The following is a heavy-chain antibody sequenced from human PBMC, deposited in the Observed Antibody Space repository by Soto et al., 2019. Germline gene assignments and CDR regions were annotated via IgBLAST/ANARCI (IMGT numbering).Heavy chain of an antibody. Sequence: GASVKVSCTSSGYTFNIYYMHWVRQAPGQGLEWMGIINPSGGSTSYAQKFQGRVTMTRDTSTSTVYMELSSLRSEDTAVYYCARDPTHCTNGVCSKNWFDPWGQGTLVTVSS. CDR3: ARDPTHCTNGVCSKNWFDP. D-gene: IGHD2-8*01. CDR1: GYTFNIYY. CDR2: INPSGGST. V-gene: IGHV1-46*02. J-gene: IGHJ5*02.